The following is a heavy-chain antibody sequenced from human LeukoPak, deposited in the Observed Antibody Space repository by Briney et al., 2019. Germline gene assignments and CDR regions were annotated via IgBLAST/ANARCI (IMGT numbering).Heavy chain of an antibody. Sequence: GASVKVSCKASGYTFTSYYMHWVRQAPGQGLEWMGIINPSGGSTSYAQKFQGRVTMTRNTSISTAYMELSSLRSEDTAVYYCARVGYCSGGSCYHWGQGTLVTVSS. CDR3: ARVGYCSGGSCYH. CDR1: GYTFTSYY. J-gene: IGHJ5*02. D-gene: IGHD2-15*01. V-gene: IGHV1-46*01. CDR2: INPSGGST.